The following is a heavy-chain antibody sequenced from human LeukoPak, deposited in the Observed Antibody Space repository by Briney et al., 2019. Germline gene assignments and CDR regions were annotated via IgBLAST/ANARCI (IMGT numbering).Heavy chain of an antibody. CDR2: IWYDGSNK. CDR3: ARGHSYGYFDY. V-gene: IGHV3-33*01. D-gene: IGHD5-18*01. CDR1: GFTFSSYG. J-gene: IGHJ4*02. Sequence: GGSLRLSCAASGFTFSSYGMHWVRQAPGKGLEWVAVIWYDGSNKYYADSVKGRFTISRDNSKNTLYPQMNSLRAEDTAVYYCARGHSYGYFDYWGQGTLVTVSS.